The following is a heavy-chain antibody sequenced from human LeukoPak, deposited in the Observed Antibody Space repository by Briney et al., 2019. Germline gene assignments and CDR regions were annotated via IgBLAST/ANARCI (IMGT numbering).Heavy chain of an antibody. CDR2: IIAIFGTA. Sequence: GASVTVSCKASGGTFSSYAISWVRQAPGQGLEWMGGIIAIFGTANYAQKFQGRVTITTAESTSTAYMELSSLRSEDTAVYYCASRPPKLYSSSWYDWFDPWGQGTLVTVSS. J-gene: IGHJ5*02. CDR1: GGTFSSYA. CDR3: ASRPPKLYSSSWYDWFDP. D-gene: IGHD6-13*01. V-gene: IGHV1-69*05.